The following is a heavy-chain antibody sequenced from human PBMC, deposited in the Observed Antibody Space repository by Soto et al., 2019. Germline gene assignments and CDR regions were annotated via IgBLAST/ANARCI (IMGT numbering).Heavy chain of an antibody. CDR3: ARDPPGSGKYLYYGMDV. J-gene: IGHJ6*02. V-gene: IGHV3-74*01. CDR1: GFTFSSYW. D-gene: IGHD3-10*01. CDR2: INNHGTSI. Sequence: GGSLRLSCEASGFTFSSYWMHWVRQGPGKGLMRASRINNHGTSISYADSVKGRFTISRDNAKNTLYLQMNSLRAEDTAVYYCARDPPGSGKYLYYGMDVWGQGTTVTVSS.